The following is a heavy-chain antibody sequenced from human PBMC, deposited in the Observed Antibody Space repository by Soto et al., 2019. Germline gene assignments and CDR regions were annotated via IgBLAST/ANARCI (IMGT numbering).Heavy chain of an antibody. Sequence: SLRLSCAASGFTFDDYAMHWVRQAPGKGLEWVSGISWNSGSIGYADSVKGRFTISRDNAKNSLYLQMNSLRAEDTALYYCAKDMDFGIIAVGVLEAFDIWGQGTMVTVSS. CDR1: GFTFDDYA. J-gene: IGHJ3*02. CDR2: ISWNSGSI. V-gene: IGHV3-9*01. D-gene: IGHD6-19*01. CDR3: AKDMDFGIIAVGVLEAFDI.